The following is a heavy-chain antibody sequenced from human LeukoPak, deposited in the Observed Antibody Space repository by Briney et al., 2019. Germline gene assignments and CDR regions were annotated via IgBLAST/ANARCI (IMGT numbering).Heavy chain of an antibody. D-gene: IGHD4-23*01. V-gene: IGHV3-49*03. Sequence: GGSLRLSCTASGFTFGDYAMSWFRQAPGKGLEWVGFIRSKAYGGTTEYAASVKGRFTISRDNSKSIAYLQMNSLKTEDTAVYYCTRDSDYGGAFDIWGQGTMVTVSS. CDR1: GFTFGDYA. CDR3: TRDSDYGGAFDI. CDR2: IRSKAYGGTT. J-gene: IGHJ3*02.